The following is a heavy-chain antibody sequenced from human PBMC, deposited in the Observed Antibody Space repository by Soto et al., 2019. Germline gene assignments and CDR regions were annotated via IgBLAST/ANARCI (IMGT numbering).Heavy chain of an antibody. CDR3: ASARAYSSSWYVDY. Sequence: QVQLVESGGGVVQPGRSLRLSCAASGFTFSSYGMHWVRQAPGKGLEWVAIIWYDGSNKYYADSVKGRFTISRDNSKNTLYLQMTSLRAEDTAVYYCASARAYSSSWYVDYWGQGTLVTVSS. CDR1: GFTFSSYG. V-gene: IGHV3-33*01. CDR2: IWYDGSNK. D-gene: IGHD6-13*01. J-gene: IGHJ4*02.